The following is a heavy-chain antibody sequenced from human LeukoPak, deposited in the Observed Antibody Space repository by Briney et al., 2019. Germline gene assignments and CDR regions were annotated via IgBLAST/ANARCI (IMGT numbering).Heavy chain of an antibody. CDR2: INAGNGNT. J-gene: IGHJ4*02. D-gene: IGHD3-10*01. CDR1: GYTFTSYA. V-gene: IGHV1-3*01. CDR3: ARGVLLWFGELLGHFDY. Sequence: GASVKDSCKASGYTFTSYAMHWVRQAPGRGLEWMGWINAGNGNTKYSQKFQGRVTITRDTSASTAYMELSSLRSEDTAVYYCARGVLLWFGELLGHFDYWGQGTLVTVSS.